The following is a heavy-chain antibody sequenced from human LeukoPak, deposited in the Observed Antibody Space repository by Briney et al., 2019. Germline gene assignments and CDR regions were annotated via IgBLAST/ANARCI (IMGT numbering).Heavy chain of an antibody. J-gene: IGHJ6*03. V-gene: IGHV1-46*01. CDR2: INPSGGST. Sequence: ASVKVSCKASGYTFTGYYMHWVRQAPGQGLEWMGIINPSGGSTTYVQKFQGRVTMTRDMSTSTVYMELSSLRSEDTAVYYCASGSPIYYYYMDVWGKGTTVTVSS. CDR3: ASGSPIYYYYMDV. CDR1: GYTFTGYY. D-gene: IGHD2-15*01.